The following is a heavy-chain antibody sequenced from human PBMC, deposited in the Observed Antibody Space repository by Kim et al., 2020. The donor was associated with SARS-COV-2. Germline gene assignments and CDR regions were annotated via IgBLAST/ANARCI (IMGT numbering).Heavy chain of an antibody. Sequence: SETLSLTCTVSGGSISSYYWSWIRQPPGKGLEWIGYIYSSGSTNYNPSLKSRVTISVDTSKNQFSLKMSFVTSADTAVYYCARGQLWLDYWGQGTLVTVS. J-gene: IGHJ4*02. CDR1: GGSISSYY. V-gene: IGHV4-59*01. CDR2: IYSSGST. D-gene: IGHD5-18*01. CDR3: ARGQLWLDY.